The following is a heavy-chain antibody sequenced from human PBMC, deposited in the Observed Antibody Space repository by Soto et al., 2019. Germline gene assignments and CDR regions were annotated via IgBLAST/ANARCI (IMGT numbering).Heavy chain of an antibody. D-gene: IGHD2-2*01. J-gene: IGHJ3*02. CDR1: GYSFTGYW. CDR3: ARRGSGSSTSWYRGFAFDI. V-gene: IGHV5-51*01. Sequence: GESLKISCNGSGYSFTGYWIGWVRQMPGKGLEWMGIIYPGDSDTRYSPSFQGQVTIAADKSISTAYLQWSSLKASDTAMYYCARRGSGSSTSWYRGFAFDIWGQGTMVTVS. CDR2: IYPGDSDT.